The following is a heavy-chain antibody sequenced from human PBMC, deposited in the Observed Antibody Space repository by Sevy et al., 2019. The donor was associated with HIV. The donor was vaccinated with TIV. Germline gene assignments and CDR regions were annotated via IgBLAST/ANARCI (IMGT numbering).Heavy chain of an antibody. D-gene: IGHD2-15*01. CDR2: ISSSSNYI. Sequence: GGSLRLSCVVSGFTFSKYPMNWVRQAPGKGLEWVSSISSSSNYIYYGDALKGRFTSSRDNAKNLRYLQMNSLRADDTAVYYCVRDGGCSSSSCLLYFDYWGQGILVTVSS. CDR3: VRDGGCSSSSCLLYFDY. J-gene: IGHJ4*02. CDR1: GFTFSKYP. V-gene: IGHV3-21*01.